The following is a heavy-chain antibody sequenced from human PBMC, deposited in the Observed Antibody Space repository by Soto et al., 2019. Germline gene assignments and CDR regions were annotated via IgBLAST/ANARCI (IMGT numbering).Heavy chain of an antibody. CDR1: GFTFSSYA. J-gene: IGHJ4*02. CDR3: ARESCSSTSCYYYFDY. V-gene: IGHV3-30-3*01. Sequence: GGSLRLSCAASGFTFSSYAMHWVRQAPGKGLEWVAVISYDGSNKYYADSVKGRFTISRDNSKNTLYLQMNSLRAEDTAVYYCARESCSSTSCYYYFDYWGQGTLVTVSS. CDR2: ISYDGSNK. D-gene: IGHD2-2*01.